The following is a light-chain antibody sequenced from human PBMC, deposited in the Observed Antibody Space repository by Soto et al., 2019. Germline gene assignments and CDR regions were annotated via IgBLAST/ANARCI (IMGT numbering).Light chain of an antibody. CDR3: QQRSNWIT. Sequence: EIVLTQSPATLSLFPGERATLSCRASQSVGGSLAWYQQKPGQAPRLLLYDTSSRATGIPARFSGSGSGTDFTLTMSSLEPEDFAVYYCQQRSNWITFGQGTRLEIE. V-gene: IGKV3-11*01. CDR2: DTS. J-gene: IGKJ5*01. CDR1: QSVGGS.